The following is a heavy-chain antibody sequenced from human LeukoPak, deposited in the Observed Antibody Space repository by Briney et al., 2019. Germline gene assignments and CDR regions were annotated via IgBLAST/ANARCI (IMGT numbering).Heavy chain of an antibody. J-gene: IGHJ4*02. CDR3: ARGLGYCSSTSCRKPFDY. CDR1: GYTFTSYD. V-gene: IGHV1-8*01. CDR2: MNPNSGNT. D-gene: IGHD2-2*01. Sequence: GASVKVSCKASGYTFTSYDINWVRQATGQGLEWMGWMNPNSGNTGYAQKFQGRVTMTRNTSISTAYMELSSLRSEDTAVYYCARGLGYCSSTSCRKPFDYWGQGTLVTVSP.